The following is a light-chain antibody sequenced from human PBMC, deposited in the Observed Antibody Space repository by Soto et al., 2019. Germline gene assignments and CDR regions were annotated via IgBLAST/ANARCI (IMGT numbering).Light chain of an antibody. CDR2: SNN. CDR1: SSNIETNT. J-gene: IGLJ2*01. CDR3: AAWDDSLKDVL. V-gene: IGLV1-44*01. Sequence: QSVLTQPPSAYGTPGQRATISCFGSSSNIETNTVSWYQQFPGTAPKLLMYSNNQLPSGVPDRFSASKSGTSASLAISGLQSEDEADYFCAAWDDSLKDVLFGGGTQLTVL.